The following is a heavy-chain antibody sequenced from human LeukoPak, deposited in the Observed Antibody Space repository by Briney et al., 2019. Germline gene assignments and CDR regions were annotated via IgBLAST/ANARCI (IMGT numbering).Heavy chain of an antibody. Sequence: GGSLRLSCEASGFTFNSFAMSWVRQAPGKGLEWVSTISGSGRDTYYADSVKGRFTISRDNSKNTVFLHMSSLRAEDTAIYYCAKGLSVYGDYSSVDYWGQGSLVTVSS. CDR2: ISGSGRDT. V-gene: IGHV3-23*01. CDR3: AKGLSVYGDYSSVDY. D-gene: IGHD4-17*01. CDR1: GFTFNSFA. J-gene: IGHJ4*02.